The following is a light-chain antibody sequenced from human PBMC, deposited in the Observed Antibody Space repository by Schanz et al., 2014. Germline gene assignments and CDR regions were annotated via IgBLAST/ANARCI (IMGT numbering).Light chain of an antibody. Sequence: GARVTITCRASQSISSWLAWYQQKPGKAPKLLIYDASSLESGVPSRFSGSGSGTEFTLTISSLQAEDVAVYYCQQYYSNPLTFGGGTKVEIK. CDR1: QSISSW. J-gene: IGKJ4*01. CDR3: QQYYSNPLT. V-gene: IGKV1-5*01. CDR2: DAS.